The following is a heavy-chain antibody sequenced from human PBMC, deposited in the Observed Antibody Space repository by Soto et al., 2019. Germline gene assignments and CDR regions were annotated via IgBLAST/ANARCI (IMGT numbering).Heavy chain of an antibody. Sequence: PSETLSLTCTVSGGSISSGDYYWSWIRQPPGKGVEWIGYIYYSGSTYYNPSLKSRVTISVDTSKNQFSLKLSSVTAADTAVYYCARDXSNTAMGSSYYYYGMDVWGQGTTVTVSS. CDR2: IYYSGST. D-gene: IGHD5-18*01. J-gene: IGHJ6*02. CDR1: GGSISSGDYY. CDR3: ARDXSNTAMGSSYYYYGMDV. V-gene: IGHV4-30-4*01.